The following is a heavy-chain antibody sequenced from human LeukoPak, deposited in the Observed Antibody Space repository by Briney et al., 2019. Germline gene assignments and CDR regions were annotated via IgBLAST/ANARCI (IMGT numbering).Heavy chain of an antibody. Sequence: SETLSLTCTVSGGSVSSSSYYWGWIRQPPGKGLEWIGSIYYSGNTYHNPSLKSRVTISVDTSKNQFSLKLSSVTAADTAVYYCARSGSSGIIYLDYWGQGTLVTVSS. CDR1: GGSVSSSSYY. V-gene: IGHV4-39*07. D-gene: IGHD1-14*01. CDR2: IYYSGNT. J-gene: IGHJ4*02. CDR3: ARSGSSGIIYLDY.